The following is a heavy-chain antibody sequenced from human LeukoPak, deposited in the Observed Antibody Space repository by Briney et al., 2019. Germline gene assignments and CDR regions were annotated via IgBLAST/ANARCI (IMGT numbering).Heavy chain of an antibody. V-gene: IGHV1-18*01. CDR1: GYTFTSYG. D-gene: IGHD2-2*01. CDR3: ARGIVVVPAAIAQLDY. J-gene: IGHJ4*02. CDR2: ISAYNGNT. Sequence: RASVKVSCKASGYTFTSYGISWVRQAPGQGLEWMGWISAYNGNTNYAQKLQGRVTMTTDTSTSTAYMELRSLRSEDTAVYYCARGIVVVPAAIAQLDYWGQGTLVTVSS.